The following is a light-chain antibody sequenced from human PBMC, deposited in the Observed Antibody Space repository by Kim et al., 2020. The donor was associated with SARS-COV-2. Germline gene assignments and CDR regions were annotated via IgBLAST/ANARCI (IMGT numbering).Light chain of an antibody. J-gene: IGKJ2*03. CDR3: QQYDNWPPS. Sequence: SVYPGDTATLSCRASQSVSGILAWYQQKPGQSPRLLIYGASTRASGIPARFSGSGSGTEFTLTISSLQSEDFAVYYCQQYDNWPPSFGEGTKLEI. V-gene: IGKV3-15*01. CDR2: GAS. CDR1: QSVSGI.